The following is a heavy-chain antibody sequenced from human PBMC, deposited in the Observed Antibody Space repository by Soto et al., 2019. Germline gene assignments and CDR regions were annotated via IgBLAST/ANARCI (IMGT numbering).Heavy chain of an antibody. CDR1: GYTFTSYG. D-gene: IGHD2-8*01. Sequence: ASVKVYCKASGYTFTSYGISWVRQAPGQGLEWMGWISAYNGNTNYAQKLQGRLTITTDTSTTTAYMELRSLRSDDTAVYYCARDPYLVLMVNRPKPRCMLVWGKGTSVTVSS. CDR2: ISAYNGNT. V-gene: IGHV1-18*01. CDR3: ARDPYLVLMVNRPKPRCMLV. J-gene: IGHJ6*04.